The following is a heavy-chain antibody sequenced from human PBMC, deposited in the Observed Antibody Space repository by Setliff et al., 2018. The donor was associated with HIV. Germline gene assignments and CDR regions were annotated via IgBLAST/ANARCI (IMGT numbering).Heavy chain of an antibody. J-gene: IGHJ4*02. CDR2: GYYSGIT. CDR3: ARSSRGSLRDLDY. V-gene: IGHV4-59*08. D-gene: IGHD2-21*02. Sequence: SETLSLTCTVSGGSISNYYWSWIRQPPGKGLEWSGCGYYSGITHYDPSLKRRVSISVDASKNQFSLRLNSVTVADTAVYFCARSSRGSLRDLDYWGPGTLVTVSS. CDR1: GGSISNYY.